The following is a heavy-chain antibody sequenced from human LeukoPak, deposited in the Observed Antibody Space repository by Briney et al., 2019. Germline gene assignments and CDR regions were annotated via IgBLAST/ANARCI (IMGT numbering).Heavy chain of an antibody. Sequence: PSETLSLTCVVHGGSFSDYYWSWIRQPPGKGLEWIGEIHHSGSTNYSPSLRSRVTMSLDTSNNQFSLKLSSVTAADTAVYYCARERGSSSWYPLDSWGQGTLVTVSS. CDR2: IHHSGST. CDR3: ARERGSSSWYPLDS. V-gene: IGHV4-34*01. CDR1: GGSFSDYY. D-gene: IGHD6-13*01. J-gene: IGHJ4*02.